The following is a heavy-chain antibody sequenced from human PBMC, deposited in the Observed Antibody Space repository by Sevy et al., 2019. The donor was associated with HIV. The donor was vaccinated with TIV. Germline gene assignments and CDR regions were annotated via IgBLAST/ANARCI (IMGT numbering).Heavy chain of an antibody. V-gene: IGHV1-18*01. J-gene: IGHJ4*02. D-gene: IGHD3-3*01. CDR3: ARMVSFWSGHQYYFDY. Sequence: ASVKVSCKASGYTFTSYGISWVRQAPGQGLEWMGWISAYNGNTNYAQKLQGRVTMTTDTSTSTAYMELRSLRSDDTAVYYCARMVSFWSGHQYYFDYWGQGTLVTVSS. CDR2: ISAYNGNT. CDR1: GYTFTSYG.